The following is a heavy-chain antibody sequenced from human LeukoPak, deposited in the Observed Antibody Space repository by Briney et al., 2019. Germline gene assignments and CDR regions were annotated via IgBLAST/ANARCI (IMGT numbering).Heavy chain of an antibody. Sequence: SETLSLTCAVYGGSFSGYYWSWIRQPPGKGLEWIGYIYYSGSTNYNPSLKSRVTISIDTSKNQFYLKLSSLTAADTAVYYCARRDDSSGYHKIFDYWGPGTLVTVSS. V-gene: IGHV4-59*08. CDR1: GGSFSGYY. D-gene: IGHD3-22*01. CDR3: ARRDDSSGYHKIFDY. CDR2: IYYSGST. J-gene: IGHJ4*02.